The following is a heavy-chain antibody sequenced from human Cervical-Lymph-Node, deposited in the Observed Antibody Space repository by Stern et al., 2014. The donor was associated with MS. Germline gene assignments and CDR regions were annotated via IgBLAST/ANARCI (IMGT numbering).Heavy chain of an antibody. V-gene: IGHV1-69*01. CDR3: AIFHPPR. CDR2: IIPKYGTP. J-gene: IGHJ3*01. Sequence: VQLVESGAEMKKPGSSVKVSCKASGGTFSNYAFNWVRQAPGHGLEWSVLIIPKYGTPNYAQKFQGRVTIVADESTVYMELTSLRSEDAAVYYCAIFHPPRWGQGTMVTVSS. CDR1: GGTFSNYA.